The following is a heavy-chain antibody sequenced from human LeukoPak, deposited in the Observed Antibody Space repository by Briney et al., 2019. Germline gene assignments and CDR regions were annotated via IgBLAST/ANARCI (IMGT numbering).Heavy chain of an antibody. D-gene: IGHD1-1*01. CDR1: GGSISSYY. CDR2: IYTSGTT. Sequence: SEPLSLTCTVSGGSISSYYWSWIRQPAGKGLELIGRIYTSGTTNYNPSLKSRVTMSVDTSKNQFSLKLSSVTAADTAVYYCARAPTGTGGWNWFDPWGQGTLVTVSS. V-gene: IGHV4-4*07. CDR3: ARAPTGTGGWNWFDP. J-gene: IGHJ5*02.